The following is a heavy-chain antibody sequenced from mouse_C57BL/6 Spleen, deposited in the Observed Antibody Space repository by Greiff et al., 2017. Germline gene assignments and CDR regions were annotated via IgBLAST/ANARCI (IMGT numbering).Heavy chain of an antibody. V-gene: IGHV14-3*01. CDR2: IDPANGNT. CDR1: GFYFKNTY. J-gene: IGHJ4*01. CDR3: ASYYGSISRNYYAMDY. Sequence: VQLQQSVAELVRPGASVKLSCTASGFYFKNTYMHWVKQRPEQGLEWIGRIDPANGNTKYAPQFPSKATITADTSSNTAYLQLSSLTSEDNAIYYCASYYGSISRNYYAMDYWGQGTSVTVSS. D-gene: IGHD1-1*01.